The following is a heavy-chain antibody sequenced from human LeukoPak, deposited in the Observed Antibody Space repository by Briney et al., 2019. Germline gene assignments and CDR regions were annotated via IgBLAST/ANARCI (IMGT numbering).Heavy chain of an antibody. CDR2: IYYSGNT. D-gene: IGHD3-3*01. CDR3: AKVGFSEMEWLLYSDH. Sequence: SETLSLTCTVSGGSISSYYWSWIRQPPGKGLEWIGFIYYSGNTNYNPSLKSRVTVSVDTSKDQFSLRLSSVTAADTAVYYCAKVGFSEMEWLLYSDHWGQGTLVTVSS. J-gene: IGHJ4*02. V-gene: IGHV4-59*08. CDR1: GGSISSYY.